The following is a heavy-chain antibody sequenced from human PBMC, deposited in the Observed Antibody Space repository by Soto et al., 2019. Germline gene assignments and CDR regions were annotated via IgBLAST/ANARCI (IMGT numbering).Heavy chain of an antibody. D-gene: IGHD1-26*01. CDR3: ARHDSSVGATYPK. CDR1: GGSISSSSYY. Sequence: PSETLSLTCTVSGGSISSSSYYWGWIRQPPGKGLEWIGSIYYSGSTYYNPSLKSRVTISVDTSKNQFSLKLSSVTAADTAVYYCARHDSSVGATYPKWRQGTLVTVSS. J-gene: IGHJ4*02. V-gene: IGHV4-39*01. CDR2: IYYSGST.